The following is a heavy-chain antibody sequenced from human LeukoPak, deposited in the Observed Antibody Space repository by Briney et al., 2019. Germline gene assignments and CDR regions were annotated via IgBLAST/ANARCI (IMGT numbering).Heavy chain of an antibody. CDR2: IFYAGST. V-gene: IGHV4-59*11. J-gene: IGHJ3*02. Sequence: SETLSLTCTVSGDSTGSHYWSWIRQPPGKGLEWIGYIFYAGSTNYNPSLRSRVTISVDTSKNQFSLKLNSVTAADTAVYYCARDYYDSRGEAFDIWGQGTMVTVSS. CDR1: GDSTGSHY. CDR3: ARDYYDSRGEAFDI. D-gene: IGHD3-22*01.